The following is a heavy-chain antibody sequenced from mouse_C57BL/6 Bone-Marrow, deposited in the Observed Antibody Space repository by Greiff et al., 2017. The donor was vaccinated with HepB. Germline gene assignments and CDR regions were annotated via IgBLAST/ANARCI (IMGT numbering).Heavy chain of an antibody. CDR3: ARRGTTVEGPYGLMDY. J-gene: IGHJ4*01. V-gene: IGHV1-64*01. CDR1: GYTFTSYW. CDR2: IHPNSGST. D-gene: IGHD1-1*01. Sequence: QVQLQQPGAELVKPGASVKLSCKASGYTFTSYWMHWVKQRPGQGLEWIGMIHPNSGSTNYNEEFKSKATLTVDKSSSTAYMQLSSLTSEDSAVYDCARRGTTVEGPYGLMDYWGQGTSVTVSS.